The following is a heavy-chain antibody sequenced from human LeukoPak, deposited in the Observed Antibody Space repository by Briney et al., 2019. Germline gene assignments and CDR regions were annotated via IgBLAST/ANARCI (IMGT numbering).Heavy chain of an antibody. Sequence: PGGSLRFSCAASGFIFNTYVMHWVRQAPGKGLEGLAFIRYEGSNKNYADSVKGRFTISRDNTNNSLYLQMNSLRAEDTAVYYCAKDGGSDPDSFDIWGQGTMVTVSS. CDR1: GFIFNTYV. V-gene: IGHV3-30*02. CDR2: IRYEGSNK. D-gene: IGHD2-15*01. J-gene: IGHJ3*02. CDR3: AKDGGSDPDSFDI.